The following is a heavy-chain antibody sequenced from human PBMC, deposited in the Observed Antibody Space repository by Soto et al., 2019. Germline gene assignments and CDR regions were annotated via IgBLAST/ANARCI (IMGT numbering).Heavy chain of an antibody. CDR1: GGSISSHY. Sequence: SETLSLTCTVSGGSISSHYWSWIRQPPGKGLEWIGFIYYSGSTNYNPSLKSRVTISVDTSKNQFSLKVKSVTAADTAVYYCARRTNYGTFDIWGPETMVTVS. V-gene: IGHV4-59*08. CDR2: IYYSGST. J-gene: IGHJ3*02. D-gene: IGHD1-7*01. CDR3: ARRTNYGTFDI.